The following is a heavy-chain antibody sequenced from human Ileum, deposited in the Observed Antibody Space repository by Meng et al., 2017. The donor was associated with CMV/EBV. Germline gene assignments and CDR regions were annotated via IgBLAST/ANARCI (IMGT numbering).Heavy chain of an antibody. V-gene: IGHV4-34*01. Sequence: AGSFSHYFWAWIRPPPGKGLEWIGEINHSGRTNYNPSLKSRVTISVDTSKNQFSLKLSSVTAADTAVYYCARGQRITLVRGGRFDPWGQGTLVTVSS. J-gene: IGHJ5*02. CDR2: INHSGRT. CDR3: ARGQRITLVRGGRFDP. CDR1: AGSFSHYF. D-gene: IGHD3-10*01.